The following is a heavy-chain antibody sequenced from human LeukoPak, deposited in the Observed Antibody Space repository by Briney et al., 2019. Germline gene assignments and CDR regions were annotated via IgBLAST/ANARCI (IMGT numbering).Heavy chain of an antibody. CDR2: VKGGGATT. V-gene: IGHV3-43*02. CDR1: GFTFSSYA. CDR3: AKDIGTGWSFDY. Sequence: GGSLRLSCAASGFTFSSYAMHWVRQAPGRSLEWVSLVKGGGATTYADSVKGRFTISRDNSKNSLYLQMNSLRSEDTALYFCAKDIGTGWSFDYWGQGILVTVSS. J-gene: IGHJ4*02. D-gene: IGHD6-19*01.